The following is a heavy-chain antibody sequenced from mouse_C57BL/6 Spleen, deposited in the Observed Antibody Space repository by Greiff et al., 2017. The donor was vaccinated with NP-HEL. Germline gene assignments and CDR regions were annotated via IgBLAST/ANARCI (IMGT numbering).Heavy chain of an antibody. CDR2: IYPGDGDT. D-gene: IGHD1-1*01. CDR3: ARSGYYGSSVAWFAY. J-gene: IGHJ3*01. CDR1: GYAFSSYW. V-gene: IGHV1-80*01. Sequence: VQLQQSGAELVKPGASVKISCKASGYAFSSYWMNWVKQRPGKGLEWIGQIYPGDGDTNYNGKFKGKATLTADKSSSPAYMQLSSLTSEDSAVYFCARSGYYGSSVAWFAYWGQGTLVTVSA.